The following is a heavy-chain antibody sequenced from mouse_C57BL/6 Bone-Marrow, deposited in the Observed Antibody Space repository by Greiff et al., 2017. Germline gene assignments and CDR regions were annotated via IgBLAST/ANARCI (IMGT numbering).Heavy chain of an antibody. CDR2: INPNNGGT. Sequence: VQLQQSGPELVKPGASVKMSCKASGYTFTDYNMHWVKQSHGKSLEWIGYINPNNGGTSYNQKFKGKATLTVNKSSSTAYMELRSLTSEDSAVYYCARGYYDYYTGYYFGYWGQGTTLTVSS. CDR1: GYTFTDYN. CDR3: ARGYYDYYTGYYFGY. J-gene: IGHJ2*01. D-gene: IGHD2-4*01. V-gene: IGHV1-22*01.